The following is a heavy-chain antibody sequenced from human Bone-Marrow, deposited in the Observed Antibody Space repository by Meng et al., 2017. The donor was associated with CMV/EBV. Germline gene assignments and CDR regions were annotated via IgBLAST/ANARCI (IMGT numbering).Heavy chain of an antibody. J-gene: IGHJ6*02. D-gene: IGHD2-2*01. V-gene: IGHV3-7*01. Sequence: LSLTCAASGFTFSSYWMSWVRQAPGKRLEWVANIKQDGSEKYYVDSVKGRFTISRDNAKNSLYLQMNSLRAEDTAVYYCAREPIVVVPAASLYYYYGMDVWGQGTTVTVSS. CDR2: IKQDGSEK. CDR1: GFTFSSYW. CDR3: AREPIVVVPAASLYYYYGMDV.